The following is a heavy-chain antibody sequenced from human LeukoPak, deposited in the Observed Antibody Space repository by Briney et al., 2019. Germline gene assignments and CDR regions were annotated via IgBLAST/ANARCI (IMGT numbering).Heavy chain of an antibody. CDR1: GFTFSRYS. D-gene: IGHD2-21*02. CDR3: ASRNQYCGGDCFWAFDI. Sequence: GGSLRLSCGASGFTFSRYSMNWVRQAPGEGLEWVSSISSSGSYIYYADSVKGRFTISRDNAKNSLYLQMKSLRAEDTAVYYCASRNQYCGGDCFWAFDIWGQGTMVTVSS. CDR2: ISSSGSYI. V-gene: IGHV3-21*01. J-gene: IGHJ3*02.